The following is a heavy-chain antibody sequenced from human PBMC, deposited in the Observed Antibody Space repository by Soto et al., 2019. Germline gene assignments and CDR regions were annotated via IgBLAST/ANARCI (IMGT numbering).Heavy chain of an antibody. CDR2: IIPILGIA. CDR3: ATSPVGIAAAGTYYYGMDV. CDR1: GGTFSSNT. D-gene: IGHD6-13*01. J-gene: IGHJ6*02. Sequence: ASVKVSCKASGGTFSSNTISWVRQAPGQGLEWMGRIIPILGIANYAQKFQGRVTITADKSTSTAYMELSSLRSEDTAVYYCATSPVGIAAAGTYYYGMDVWVQGTTVTVSS. V-gene: IGHV1-69*02.